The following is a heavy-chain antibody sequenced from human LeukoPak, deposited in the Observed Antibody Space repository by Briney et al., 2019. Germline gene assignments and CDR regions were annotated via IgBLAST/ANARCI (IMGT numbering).Heavy chain of an antibody. CDR1: GGSISSYY. D-gene: IGHD3-3*01. V-gene: IGHV4-59*01. CDR2: IYYSGST. CDR3: ARSSITIFGVVILFDY. J-gene: IGHJ4*02. Sequence: SETLSLTCTVSGGSISSYYWSWIRQPPGKGLQWIGYIYYSGSTNYNPSLKSRVTISVDTSKNQFSLKLSSVTAADTTVYYCARSSITIFGVVILFDYWGQGTLVTVSS.